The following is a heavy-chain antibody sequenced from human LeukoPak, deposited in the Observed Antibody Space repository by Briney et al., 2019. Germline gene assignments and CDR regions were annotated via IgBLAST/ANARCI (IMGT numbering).Heavy chain of an antibody. CDR2: IHDSGST. D-gene: IGHD4-17*01. J-gene: IGHJ4*02. V-gene: IGHV4-38-2*02. CDR1: EYSISSGSY. Sequence: SSETLSLTCTVSEYSISSGSYWGWIRQSPGKGLEWIGSIHDSGSTYYNPSLKSRVTISGDTSKKQFSLNLSSVTAADTAVYYCARTPRPNYGDAYYFDYWGQGTLVTVSS. CDR3: ARTPRPNYGDAYYFDY.